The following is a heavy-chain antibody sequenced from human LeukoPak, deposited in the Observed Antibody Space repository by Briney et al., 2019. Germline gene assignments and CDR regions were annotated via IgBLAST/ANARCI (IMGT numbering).Heavy chain of an antibody. V-gene: IGHV4-39*01. J-gene: IGHJ4*02. D-gene: IGHD3-16*02. CDR2: IYNSGST. CDR3: AKTVPYDYVWGSYRYTPLLFDY. CDR1: GGSISSSSYY. Sequence: SETLSLTCTVSGGSISSSSYYWGWIRQPPGKGLEWIGSIYNSGSTYYNPSLKSRVTISVDTSKNQFSLKLSSVTAADTAVYYCAKTVPYDYVWGSYRYTPLLFDYWGQGTLVTVSS.